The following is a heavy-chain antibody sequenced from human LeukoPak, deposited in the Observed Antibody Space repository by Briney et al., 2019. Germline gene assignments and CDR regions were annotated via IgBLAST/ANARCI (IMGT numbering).Heavy chain of an antibody. CDR1: GFTFNRHW. J-gene: IGHJ3*02. Sequence: PGGSLRLSCAGSGFTFNRHWMSWVRQAPGKELEWVASINQDESRMHYVDSVKGRFIISRDNAKNLLSLQMNSLRGEDTALYFCARERPAGASALEIWGQGTRVTVSS. CDR2: INQDESRM. CDR3: ARERPAGASALEI. V-gene: IGHV3-7*01.